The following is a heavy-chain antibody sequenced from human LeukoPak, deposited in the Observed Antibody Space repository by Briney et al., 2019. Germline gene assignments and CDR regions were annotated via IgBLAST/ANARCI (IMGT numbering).Heavy chain of an antibody. Sequence: GGSLRLSCAASGFTVSSNYMSWVRQAPGKGLEWVSVIYSGGSTYYADSVKGRFTISRDNSKNTLYLQMNSLRAEDTAVYYCARAGYSSTSLALDYYYYYMDVWGKGTTVTVSS. J-gene: IGHJ6*03. CDR1: GFTVSSNY. D-gene: IGHD2-2*01. CDR3: ARAGYSSTSLALDYYYYYMDV. CDR2: IYSGGST. V-gene: IGHV3-53*01.